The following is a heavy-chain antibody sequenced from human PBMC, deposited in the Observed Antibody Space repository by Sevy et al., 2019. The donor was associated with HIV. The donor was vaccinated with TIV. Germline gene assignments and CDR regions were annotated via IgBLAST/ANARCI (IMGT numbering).Heavy chain of an antibody. V-gene: IGHV3-72*01. CDR3: ATHAGMAAAGRVFDY. Sequence: GGSLRLSCAASGFTFSDHYMEWVRQAPGKGLEWVGRIRKKADSYTTEYAASGKGRFTTSRGDSQNSLYLLMNSLKTEDTAVYYCATHAGMAAAGRVFDYWGQGTLVTVSS. D-gene: IGHD6-13*01. CDR1: GFTFSDHY. J-gene: IGHJ4*02. CDR2: IRKKADSYTT.